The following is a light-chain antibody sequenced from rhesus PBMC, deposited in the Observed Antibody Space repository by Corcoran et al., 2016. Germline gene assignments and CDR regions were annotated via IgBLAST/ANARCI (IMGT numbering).Light chain of an antibody. V-gene: IGKV3-42*01. CDR3: QQDYSWPWT. Sequence: EIVMTQSPATLSLSPGERATLSCRASQSVSSSLAWYQQKPGQAPKPLIKGASSRATGIPDRFSGNGFGTEFTLTISRLEPEDVGVYYCQQDYSWPWTFGQGTKVEVK. J-gene: IGKJ1*01. CDR2: GAS. CDR1: QSVSSS.